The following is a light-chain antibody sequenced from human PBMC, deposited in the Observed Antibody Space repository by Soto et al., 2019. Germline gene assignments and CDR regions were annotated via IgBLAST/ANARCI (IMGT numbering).Light chain of an antibody. CDR2: KVS. V-gene: IGKV2-30*01. CDR1: QSLAYSDGNTY. CDR3: MQGTHWPPYT. Sequence: DVVMTQSPLSLPVTLGQPASISCRSSQSLAYSDGNTYLNWFQQRPGQSPRRLIYKVSNRDSGVPDRFNGRGSGNDFTMKISRVEAEDVGVYYCMQGTHWPPYTFGQGTKLEIK. J-gene: IGKJ2*01.